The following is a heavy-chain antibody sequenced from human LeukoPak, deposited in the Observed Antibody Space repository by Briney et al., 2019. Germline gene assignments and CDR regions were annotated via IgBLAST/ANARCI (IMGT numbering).Heavy chain of an antibody. V-gene: IGHV3-23*01. D-gene: IGHD1-26*01. Sequence: PGGSLRLSCAASAFTFSTYAMSWVRQAPGMGLEWVSGISGSGAGTYYADSVRGRFTISRDNSKNTLYLQMNSLRAEDTAVYYCARIYSGSYSDYWGQGTLVTVSS. CDR3: ARIYSGSYSDY. CDR1: AFTFSTYA. CDR2: ISGSGAGT. J-gene: IGHJ4*02.